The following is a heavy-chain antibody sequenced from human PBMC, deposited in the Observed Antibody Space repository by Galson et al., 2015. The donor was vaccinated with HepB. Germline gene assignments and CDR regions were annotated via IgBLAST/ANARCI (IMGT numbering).Heavy chain of an antibody. J-gene: IGHJ4*02. V-gene: IGHV4-34*01. D-gene: IGHD4-17*01. Sequence: SETLSLTCAVYGGSFSGYYWSWIRQPPGKGLEWIGEINHSGSTNYNPSLKSRVTISVDTSKNQFSLKLSSVTAADTAVYYCARVTTARALDYWGQGTLVTVSS. CDR1: GGSFSGYY. CDR2: INHSGST. CDR3: ARVTTARALDY.